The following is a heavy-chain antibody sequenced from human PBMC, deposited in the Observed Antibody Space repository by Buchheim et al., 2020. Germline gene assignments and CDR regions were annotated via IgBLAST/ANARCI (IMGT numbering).Heavy chain of an antibody. CDR1: PGSVSSGRYY. CDR2: VYYSGST. CDR3: AREVGVYEFGTAYWYFDL. Sequence: QVQLQESGPGLVRPSETLSLTCTVTPGSVSSGRYYWTWIRQPPGKELEWIGYVYYSGSTSFHPSLESRVSMSVDTSKNQFSLKLSSVTAADTAVYYCAREVGVYEFGTAYWYFDLWGRGTL. J-gene: IGHJ2*01. D-gene: IGHD5/OR15-5a*01. V-gene: IGHV4-61*01.